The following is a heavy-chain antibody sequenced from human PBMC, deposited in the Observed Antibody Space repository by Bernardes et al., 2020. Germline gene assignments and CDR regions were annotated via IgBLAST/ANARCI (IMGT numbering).Heavy chain of an antibody. CDR1: GFTFSSYA. Sequence: GGSLRLSCAASGFTFSSYAMSWVRQAPGKGLEWVSAISGSGGSTYYADSVKGRFTISRDNSKNTLYLQMNSLRAEDTAVYYCALSYNYYYYMDVWGKGTTVTVSS. J-gene: IGHJ6*03. D-gene: IGHD3-10*01. CDR3: ALSYNYYYYMDV. V-gene: IGHV3-23*01. CDR2: ISGSGGST.